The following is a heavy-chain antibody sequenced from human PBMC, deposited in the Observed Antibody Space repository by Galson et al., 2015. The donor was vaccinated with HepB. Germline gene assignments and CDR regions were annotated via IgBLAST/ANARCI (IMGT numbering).Heavy chain of an antibody. CDR2: VGLSDENT. J-gene: IGHJ1*01. CDR3: VAPGVMTWFEYFRH. CDR1: GFTFSGYA. D-gene: IGHD3-9*01. V-gene: IGHV3-23*01. Sequence: SLRLSGAASGFTFSGYAMSWVRQAPGGGLEWVSGVGLSDENTFYADSVRGRFSISRDNSRSTLYLQMNSLRAEDTAVYYCVAPGVMTWFEYFRHWGQGTLVTVSS.